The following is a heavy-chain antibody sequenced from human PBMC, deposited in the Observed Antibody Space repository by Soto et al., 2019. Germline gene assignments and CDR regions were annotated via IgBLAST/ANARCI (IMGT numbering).Heavy chain of an antibody. CDR2: IYHSGST. J-gene: IGHJ4*02. CDR1: GSSISSGSYY. D-gene: IGHD2-15*01. Sequence: QVQLQESGPGLVKPSQTLSLTCTVSGSSISSGSYYWSWIRQHPGKGLEWSGYIYHSGSTYYNPSLKSRATISLDTSKNQFSLKLSSVTAADTAVYYCARDYMAVVDWGQGPLVTVS. CDR3: ARDYMAVVD. V-gene: IGHV4-31*03.